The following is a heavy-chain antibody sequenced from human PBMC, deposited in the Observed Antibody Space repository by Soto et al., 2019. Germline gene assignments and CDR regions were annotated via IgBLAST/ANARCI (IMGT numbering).Heavy chain of an antibody. D-gene: IGHD1-1*01. J-gene: IGHJ3*02. CDR2: ISDSGVT. Sequence: QVQLQESRPRLVKSSETLSLVCSVSGDSIIRSFWGWIRQSPGKGLQYIGYISDSGVTDYDPSLKSRVTISVDTSKNQFSLKLTSVTAADTAVYYCARGAGGFTGPDSFDIWGQGTMVTVSS. V-gene: IGHV4-59*01. CDR1: GDSIIRSF. CDR3: ARGAGGFTGPDSFDI.